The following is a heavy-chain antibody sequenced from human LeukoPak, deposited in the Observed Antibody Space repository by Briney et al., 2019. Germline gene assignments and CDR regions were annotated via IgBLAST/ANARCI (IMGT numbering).Heavy chain of an antibody. V-gene: IGHV4-34*01. Sequence: SSETLSLTCTVSGGSISSYYWSWIRQPPGKGLEWIGEINHSGSTNYNPSLKSRVTISVDTSKNQFSLKLSSVTAADTAVYYCARHPRRSFDYWGQGTLVTVSS. CDR3: ARHPRRSFDY. CDR1: GGSISSYY. CDR2: INHSGST. D-gene: IGHD5-24*01. J-gene: IGHJ4*02.